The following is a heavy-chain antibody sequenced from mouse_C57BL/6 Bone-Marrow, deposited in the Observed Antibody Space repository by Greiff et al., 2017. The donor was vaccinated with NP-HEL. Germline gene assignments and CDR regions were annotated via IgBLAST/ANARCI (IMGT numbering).Heavy chain of an antibody. CDR3: ARKGLYYYGSSYSLDY. D-gene: IGHD1-1*01. J-gene: IGHJ2*01. CDR1: GYTFTSYW. CDR2: IDPSDSYT. V-gene: IGHV1-69*01. Sequence: QVQLQQPGAELVMPGASVKLSCKASGYTFTSYWMHWVKQRPGQGLEWIGEIDPSDSYTNYNQKFKGKSTLTVDKSSSTAYMQLSRLTSEDSAVYYCARKGLYYYGSSYSLDYWGQGTTLTVSS.